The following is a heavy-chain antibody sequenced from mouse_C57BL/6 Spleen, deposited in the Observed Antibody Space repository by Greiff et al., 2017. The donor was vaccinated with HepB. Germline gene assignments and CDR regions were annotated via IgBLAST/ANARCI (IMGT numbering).Heavy chain of an antibody. CDR2: IDPSDSYT. J-gene: IGHJ1*03. CDR3: ARELGRNWYFDV. Sequence: VQLQQPGAELVRPGTSVKLSCKASGYTFTSYWMHWVKQRPGQGLEWIGVIDPSDSYTNYNQKFKGKATLTVDTSSSTAYMQLSSLTSEDSAVYYCARELGRNWYFDVWGTGTTVTVSS. V-gene: IGHV1-59*01. D-gene: IGHD4-1*01. CDR1: GYTFTSYW.